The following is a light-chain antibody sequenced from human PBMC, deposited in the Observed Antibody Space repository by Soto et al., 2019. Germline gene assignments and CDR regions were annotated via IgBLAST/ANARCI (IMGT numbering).Light chain of an antibody. V-gene: IGKV1-5*03. Sequence: DIQMTQSPSTMSASVGDRVTITCRASQSIDSWLAWYQQKPGKAPKXLMYKASNLESGVPSRFSGSGSETELTLTISSLQPDDCAIYYCQHYKSYPWTFGQGTKVDIK. CDR1: QSIDSW. CDR3: QHYKSYPWT. CDR2: KAS. J-gene: IGKJ1*01.